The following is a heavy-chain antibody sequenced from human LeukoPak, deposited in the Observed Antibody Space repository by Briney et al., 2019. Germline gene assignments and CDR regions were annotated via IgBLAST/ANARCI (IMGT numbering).Heavy chain of an antibody. CDR1: GGSIGSSSYY. V-gene: IGHV4-39*01. D-gene: IGHD3-22*01. CDR2: IYYSGST. Sequence: TSETLSLTCTVSGGSIGSSSYYWGWIRQPPGKGLEWIGSIYYSGSTYYNPSLKSRVTISVDTSKNQFSLKLSPVTAADTAVYYCARHLEVVVITLWSPYYFDYWGQGTLVTVSS. J-gene: IGHJ4*02. CDR3: ARHLEVVVITLWSPYYFDY.